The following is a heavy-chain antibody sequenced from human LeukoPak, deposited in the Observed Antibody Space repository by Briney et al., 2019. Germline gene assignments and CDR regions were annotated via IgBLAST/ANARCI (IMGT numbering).Heavy chain of an antibody. J-gene: IGHJ4*02. CDR1: GFTFDDYG. CDR3: AKDRDVYSSSDWVY. CDR2: INWNGGST. Sequence: PGGSLRLSCAASGFTFDDYGMSWVRQAPGKGLEWVPDINWNGGSTGYADSVKGRFTISRDNSKNTLYLQMNSLRAEDTAVYYCAKDRDVYSSSDWVYWGQGTLVTVSS. D-gene: IGHD6-6*01. V-gene: IGHV3-20*04.